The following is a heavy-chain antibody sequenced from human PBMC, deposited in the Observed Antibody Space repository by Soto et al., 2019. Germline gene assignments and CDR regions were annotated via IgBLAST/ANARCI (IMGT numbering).Heavy chain of an antibody. CDR3: AREVAYYYGSGKYYYYYYMDV. J-gene: IGHJ6*03. V-gene: IGHV4-59*01. CDR1: GGSISSYY. Sequence: SETLSLTCTVSGGSISSYYWSWIRQPPGKGLEWIGYIYYSGSTNYNPSLKSRVTISVDTSKNQFSLKLSSVTAADTAVYYCAREVAYYYGSGKYYYYYYMDVWGKGTTVTVSS. D-gene: IGHD3-10*01. CDR2: IYYSGST.